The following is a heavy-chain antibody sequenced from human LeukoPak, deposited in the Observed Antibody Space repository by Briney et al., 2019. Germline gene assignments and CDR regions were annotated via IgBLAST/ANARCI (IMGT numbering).Heavy chain of an antibody. CDR2: VSAGGDHT. V-gene: IGHV3-23*01. Sequence: GGSRRLSCAASGFTFTNYAMNWDRQAPGKGLGWVSSVSAGGDHTYYADSVKGRFTISRDNSKNTVFLQMTSLRAEDTALYYCAKDSQYDYFWGNYRYTGYYYMDVWGGGTTVTVSS. CDR1: GFTFTNYA. CDR3: AKDSQYDYFWGNYRYTGYYYMDV. J-gene: IGHJ6*03. D-gene: IGHD3-16*02.